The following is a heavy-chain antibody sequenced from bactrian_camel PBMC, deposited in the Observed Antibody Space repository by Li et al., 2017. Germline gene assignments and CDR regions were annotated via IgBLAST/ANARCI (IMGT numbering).Heavy chain of an antibody. CDR2: MYSSGCSVYTI. CDR3: AAGPRLYGGSWSFPAWYKY. Sequence: HVQLVESGGGSVQAGGPLRLSCAASGYTSSTYCMGWFRQAPGKERERVASMYSSGCSVYTIYYANSVKGRFTISQDNAKNTLYLQLNSLKTEDTAMYYCAAGPRLYGGSWSFPAWYKYWGQGTQVTVS. CDR1: GYTSSTYC. D-gene: IGHD6*01. V-gene: IGHV3S1*01. J-gene: IGHJ4*01.